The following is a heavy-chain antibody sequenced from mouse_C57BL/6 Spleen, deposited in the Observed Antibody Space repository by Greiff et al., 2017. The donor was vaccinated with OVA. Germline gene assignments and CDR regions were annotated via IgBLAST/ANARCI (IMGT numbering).Heavy chain of an antibody. CDR2: IHPSDSDT. CDR3: AMGYYCSFFAY. CDR1: GYTFTSYW. J-gene: IGHJ3*01. V-gene: IGHV1-74*01. D-gene: IGHD1-1*01. Sequence: VQLQQPGAELVKPGASVKVSCKASGYTFTSYWMHWVKQRTGQGLEWIGRIHPSDSDTNYNQKFKGKATLTVDTSSSTTYMQHSSLTSEDSAVYYCAMGYYCSFFAYWGEVTLVTVSA.